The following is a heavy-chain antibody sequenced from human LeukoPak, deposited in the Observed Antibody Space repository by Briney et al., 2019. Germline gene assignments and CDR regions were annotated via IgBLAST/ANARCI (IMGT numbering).Heavy chain of an antibody. J-gene: IGHJ3*02. Sequence: GGSLRLSCAASEFTFSSYSMNWVRQAPGKGLEWVAFIRYDGSNKYYADSVKGRFTISRDNSKNTLYLQMNSLRAEDTAVYYCAKDLQLERLNDAFDIWGQGTMVTVSS. CDR1: EFTFSSYS. CDR2: IRYDGSNK. D-gene: IGHD1-1*01. V-gene: IGHV3-30*02. CDR3: AKDLQLERLNDAFDI.